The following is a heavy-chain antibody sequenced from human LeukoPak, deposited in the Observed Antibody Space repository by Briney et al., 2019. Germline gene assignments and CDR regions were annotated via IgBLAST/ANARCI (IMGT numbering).Heavy chain of an antibody. CDR1: GFTFSGSA. CDR2: IRSKANSYAT. J-gene: IGHJ4*02. D-gene: IGHD1-26*01. CDR3: TRQAIVGAN. V-gene: IGHV3-73*01. Sequence: GGSLRLSCAASGFTFSGSAMHWVRQASGKGLEWVGRIRSKANSYATAYAASVKGRFTISRDDSKNTAYLQMNSLKTEDTAVYYCTRQAIVGANWGQGTLVTVSP.